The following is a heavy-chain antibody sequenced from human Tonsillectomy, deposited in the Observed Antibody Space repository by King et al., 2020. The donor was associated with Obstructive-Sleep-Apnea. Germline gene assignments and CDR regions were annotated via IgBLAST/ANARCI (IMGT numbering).Heavy chain of an antibody. J-gene: IGHJ4*02. CDR1: GFTFSSYS. CDR2: ISSSSSTI. V-gene: IGHV3-48*04. CDR3: GSYSGSQEDY. D-gene: IGHD1-26*01. Sequence: VQLVESGGGLVQPGGSLRLSCAASGFTFSSYSMNWVRQAPGKGLEGGSYISSSSSTIYYADSVKGRLTTPRVNAKNSLYLQMNSLRAEDTAVYYCGSYSGSQEDYWGQGTLVTVSS.